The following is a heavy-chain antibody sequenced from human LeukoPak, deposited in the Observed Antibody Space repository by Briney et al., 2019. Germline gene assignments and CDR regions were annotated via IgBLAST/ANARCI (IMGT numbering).Heavy chain of an antibody. D-gene: IGHD3-3*01. CDR1: GFTVSSNY. CDR3: ARDPSNTYYDFWSGGPGYSYGMDV. J-gene: IGHJ6*02. Sequence: PGRSLRLSCAASGFTVSSNYMSWVRQAPGKGLEWVSVIYSGGSTYYADSVKGRFTISRDNSKNTLYLQMNSLRAEDTAVYYCARDPSNTYYDFWSGGPGYSYGMDVWGQGTTVTVSS. V-gene: IGHV3-66*01. CDR2: IYSGGST.